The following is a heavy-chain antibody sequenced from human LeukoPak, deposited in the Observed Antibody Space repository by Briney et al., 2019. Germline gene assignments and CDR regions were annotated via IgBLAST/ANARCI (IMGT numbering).Heavy chain of an antibody. J-gene: IGHJ4*02. CDR1: EYTFTSYY. CDR2: INPSGGST. D-gene: IGHD6-6*01. V-gene: IGHV1-46*01. CDR3: ASRLEYSTSSTTFDY. Sequence: ASVKVSCKASEYTFTSYYMHWARQAPGQGLEWMGIINPSGGSTSYAQKFQGRVTMTRDTSTSTVYMELSSLRSEDTAVYYCASRLEYSTSSTTFDYWGQGTLVTVSS.